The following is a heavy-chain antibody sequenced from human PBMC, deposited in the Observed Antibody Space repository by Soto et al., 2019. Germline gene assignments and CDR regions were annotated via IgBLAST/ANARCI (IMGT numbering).Heavy chain of an antibody. CDR1: GVSVHNGSYY. D-gene: IGHD5-18*01. CDR2: IYYTGTT. J-gene: IGHJ4*02. CDR3: ARNSRGYIYGYYFDA. V-gene: IGHV4-61*01. Sequence: SETLSLTGTFAGVSVHNGSYYWSWLRQPPGKGLEWIGYIYYTGTTNYNPSLKSHVTISVDTSKNQFSLKVKSVSAADTAVYFCARNSRGYIYGYYFDAWGQGTLVTVS.